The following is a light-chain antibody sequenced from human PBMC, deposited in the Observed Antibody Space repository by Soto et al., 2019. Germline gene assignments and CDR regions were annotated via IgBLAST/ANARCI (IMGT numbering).Light chain of an antibody. CDR1: QSISSW. CDR3: QQYNSYPWT. CDR2: KAS. V-gene: IGKV1-5*03. J-gene: IGKJ1*01. Sequence: DIQMTQSPSTLSASVGDRVTITCRASQSISSWLAWYQQKPGKAPKLMIYKASSLESGVPSRFSVSGSGTEFNLTISSLPADDFATNYCQQYNSYPWTFGQGPKVEIK.